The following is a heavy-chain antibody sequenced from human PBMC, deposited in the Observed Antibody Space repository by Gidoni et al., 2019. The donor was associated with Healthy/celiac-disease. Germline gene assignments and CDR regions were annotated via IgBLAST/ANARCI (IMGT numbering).Heavy chain of an antibody. CDR3: AKVGYDSSGYYWGSGAFDI. D-gene: IGHD3-22*01. J-gene: IGHJ3*02. CDR1: GFTFRSYA. Sequence: EVQLLESGGGLVQPGGSLRLSCAASGFTFRSYAMRWVRQAPGKGLEWVSAISGSGGSTYYADSVKGRFTISRDNSKNTLYLQMNSLRAEDTAVYYCAKVGYDSSGYYWGSGAFDIWGQGTMVTVSS. CDR2: ISGSGGST. V-gene: IGHV3-23*01.